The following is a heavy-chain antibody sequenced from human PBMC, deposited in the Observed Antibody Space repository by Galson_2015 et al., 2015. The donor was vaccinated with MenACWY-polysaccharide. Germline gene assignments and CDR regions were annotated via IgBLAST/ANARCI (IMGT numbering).Heavy chain of an antibody. D-gene: IGHD5-24*01. V-gene: IGHV3-30*18. J-gene: IGHJ5*02. CDR1: GFTFSSYG. CDR3: AKREARNRGAVVR. CDR2: MTYDGSDQ. Sequence: SLRLSCAASGFTFSSYGMHWVRQAPGKGLEWVTHMTYDGSDQNYAGSVKGRFTISRDNSKSMLYLQMDSLRPEDTAVYYCAKREARNRGAVVRWGQETQITGS.